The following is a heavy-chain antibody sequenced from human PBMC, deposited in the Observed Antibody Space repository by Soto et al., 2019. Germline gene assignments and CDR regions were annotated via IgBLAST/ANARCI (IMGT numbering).Heavy chain of an antibody. D-gene: IGHD5-12*01. V-gene: IGHV3-30-3*01. Sequence: PGGSQRLSCSASGFTFSNYAMSWVRQAPGKGLEWVAVISYDGSNKYYADSVKGRFTISRDNSKNTLYLQMNSLRAEDTAVYYCAKVSVEMATIFDYWGQGTLVTVSS. J-gene: IGHJ4*02. CDR1: GFTFSNYA. CDR3: AKVSVEMATIFDY. CDR2: ISYDGSNK.